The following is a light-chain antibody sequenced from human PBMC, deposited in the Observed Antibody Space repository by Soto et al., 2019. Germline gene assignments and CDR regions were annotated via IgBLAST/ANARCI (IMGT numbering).Light chain of an antibody. J-gene: IGKJ5*01. CDR2: NAS. V-gene: IGKV3-11*01. CDR3: QQRNNWHPSIT. Sequence: EIVLTQSPATLSLSPGERATLSCRASQSVGGHLAWYQQKPGQAPRLLIYNASDRATGIPARFSGSGSETDFTLTISSLEPDDVAVYYCQQRNNWHPSITFGQGTRLEIK. CDR1: QSVGGH.